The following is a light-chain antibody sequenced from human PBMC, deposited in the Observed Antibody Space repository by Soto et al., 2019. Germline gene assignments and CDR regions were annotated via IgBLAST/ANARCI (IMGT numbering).Light chain of an antibody. J-gene: IGKJ1*01. CDR2: AAS. CDR1: QSVSSYY. CDR3: QQCGSSPWT. V-gene: IGKV3-20*01. Sequence: EIVLTQSPGTLSLSPGEGATLSCRASQSVSSYYLAWYQQKPGQAPRLLIYAASSRATGIPDRFSGGGSGTEFTLTISRLEPEDFEVYYCQQCGSSPWTFGQGTKVDIK.